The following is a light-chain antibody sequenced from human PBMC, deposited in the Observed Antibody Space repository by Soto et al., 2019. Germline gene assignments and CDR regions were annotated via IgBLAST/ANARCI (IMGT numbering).Light chain of an antibody. CDR2: GAS. J-gene: IGKJ1*01. CDR1: QSVSSNY. V-gene: IGKV3-20*01. Sequence: EIVLTQSPGTLSLSPGERATLSCRASQSVSSNYLAWYLQKPGQAPRLLIYGASSRATGIPDRFSGSGSGTDFTLTISRLEPEDFAVYYCQHYGSSPETFGQGTKVDIK. CDR3: QHYGSSPET.